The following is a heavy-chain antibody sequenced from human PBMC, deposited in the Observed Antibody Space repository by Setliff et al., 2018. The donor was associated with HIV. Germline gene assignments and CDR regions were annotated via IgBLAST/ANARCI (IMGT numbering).Heavy chain of an antibody. Sequence: GESLKISCKGSGYSFSNYYIGWVRQMPGKGPECMGVIYPGDFDTRYSPSFQGQVTIPADKSISTAYLQWSSLKASDTAIYYCVRLFKGGRHYYDSSGYLSCMDVWGKGTTVTVSS. CDR2: IYPGDFDT. CDR1: GYSFSNYY. D-gene: IGHD3-22*01. V-gene: IGHV5-51*01. CDR3: VRLFKGGRHYYDSSGYLSCMDV. J-gene: IGHJ6*03.